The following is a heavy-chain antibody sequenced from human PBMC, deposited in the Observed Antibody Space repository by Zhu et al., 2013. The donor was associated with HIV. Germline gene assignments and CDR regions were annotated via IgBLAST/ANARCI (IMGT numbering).Heavy chain of an antibody. CDR3: ARLYCSSTSCYPQTRXEWWSLXI. CDR1: GGTFSSYT. V-gene: IGHV1-69*02. J-gene: IGHJ2*01. Sequence: QVQLVQSGAEVKKPGSSVKVSCKASGGTFSSYTISWVRQAPGQGLEWMGRIIPILGIANYAQKFQGRVTITADKSTSTAYMELSSLRSEDTAVYYCARLYCSSTSCYPQTRXEWWSLXIWGR. CDR2: IIPILGIA. D-gene: IGHD2-2*01.